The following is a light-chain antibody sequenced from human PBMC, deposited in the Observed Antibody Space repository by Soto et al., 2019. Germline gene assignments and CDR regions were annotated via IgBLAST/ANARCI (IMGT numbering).Light chain of an antibody. Sequence: QSALTQPASVSGSPGQSITISCTGTSSDVGGYNYVSWYQQHPGKAPKLMIYGVSNRPSGVPDRFSGSKSGNTASLTISGLQAEDEADFYCCSYGGSFPDVFGTGTKLTVL. CDR3: CSYGGSFPDV. J-gene: IGLJ1*01. CDR2: GVS. V-gene: IGLV2-14*01. CDR1: SSDVGGYNY.